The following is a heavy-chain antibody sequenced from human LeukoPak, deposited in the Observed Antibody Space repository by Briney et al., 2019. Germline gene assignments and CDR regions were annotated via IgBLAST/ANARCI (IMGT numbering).Heavy chain of an antibody. J-gene: IGHJ3*02. CDR3: ARDMGFNAFDI. Sequence: GGSLRLSCAASGFTFSSYSMNWVRQAPGKGLEWVSSISSSSSYIYYADSVKGRFTISRDNAKNSLYLQMNSLRAEDTAVYYCARDMGFNAFDIWGQGTMVTVSS. V-gene: IGHV3-21*01. D-gene: IGHD1-26*01. CDR1: GFTFSSYS. CDR2: ISSSSSYI.